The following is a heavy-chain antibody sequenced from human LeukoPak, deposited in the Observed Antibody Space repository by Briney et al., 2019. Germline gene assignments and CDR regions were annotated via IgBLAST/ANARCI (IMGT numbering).Heavy chain of an antibody. CDR3: ARRYCSSTSCRQYYYYYYYMDV. Sequence: SETLSLTCAVSGYSISSSYYWGWIRQPPGKGLEWIGSIYHSGSTYYNPSLKSRVTISVDTSKNQFSLKLSSVTAADTAVYYCARRYCSSTSCRQYYYYYYYMDVWGKGTTVTVSS. J-gene: IGHJ6*03. CDR2: IYHSGST. D-gene: IGHD2-2*01. CDR1: GYSISSSYY. V-gene: IGHV4-38-2*01.